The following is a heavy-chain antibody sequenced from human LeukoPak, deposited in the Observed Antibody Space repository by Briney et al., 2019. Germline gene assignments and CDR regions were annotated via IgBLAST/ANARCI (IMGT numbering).Heavy chain of an antibody. CDR3: AKGSSMVRGVIVLYWFDP. D-gene: IGHD3-10*01. CDR1: GYTFTSYD. Sequence: ASVKVSCKASGYTFTSYDINWVRQATGQGLEWMGWMNPNSGNTGYAQKFQGRVTMTRNTSISTAYMELSSLRSEDTAVCYCAKGSSMVRGVIVLYWFDPWGQGTLVTVSS. V-gene: IGHV1-8*01. CDR2: MNPNSGNT. J-gene: IGHJ5*02.